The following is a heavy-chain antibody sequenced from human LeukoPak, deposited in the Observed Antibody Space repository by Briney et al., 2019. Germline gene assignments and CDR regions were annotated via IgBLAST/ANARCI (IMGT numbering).Heavy chain of an antibody. CDR3: ARDSSSSNYYYYDMDV. D-gene: IGHD6-13*01. J-gene: IGHJ6*03. V-gene: IGHV3-23*01. CDR2: ISGSGGST. CDR1: GFTFSSHA. Sequence: GGSLRLSCAASGFTFSSHAMSWVRQAPGKGLEWVSAISGSGGSTYYAAPVKGRFNISRENSKNTLYLQMNSLRAEDTAVYYCARDSSSSNYYYYDMDVWGKGTTVTVSS.